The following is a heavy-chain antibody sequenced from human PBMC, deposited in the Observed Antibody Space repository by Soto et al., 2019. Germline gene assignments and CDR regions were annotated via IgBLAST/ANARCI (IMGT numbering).Heavy chain of an antibody. J-gene: IGHJ3*02. D-gene: IGHD2-15*01. CDR2: IYYSGST. CDR3: ARGLAATGFDI. V-gene: IGHV4-59*01. CDR1: GGSISSYY. Sequence: SETLSLTCTVSGGSISSYYWSWIRQPPGKGLEWIGYIYYSGSTNYNPSLKSRVTISVDTSRNQFSLKLSSVTAADTAVYYCARGLAATGFDIWGQGKMVTVSS.